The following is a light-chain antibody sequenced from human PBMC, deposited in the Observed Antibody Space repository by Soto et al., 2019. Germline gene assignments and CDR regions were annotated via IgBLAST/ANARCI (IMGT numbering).Light chain of an antibody. V-gene: IGLV1-44*01. CDR3: AAWDDSLNGHVV. CDR2: NNN. Sequence: QSVLTQPPSASGTPGQRVTISCSGSSSNIGSNTVNWYQHLPGTAPKLLIYNNNQRPSGVPDRFSGSKSGTSASLAISGLQSDDVADYHCAAWDDSLNGHVVFGGGTKLTVL. CDR1: SSNIGSNT. J-gene: IGLJ2*01.